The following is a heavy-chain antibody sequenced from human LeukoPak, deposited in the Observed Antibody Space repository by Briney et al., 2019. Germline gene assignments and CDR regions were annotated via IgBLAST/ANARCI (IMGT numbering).Heavy chain of an antibody. CDR1: GFTFSTYA. J-gene: IGHJ5*02. CDR3: ARSLGGA. CDR2: ISGNGGSA. D-gene: IGHD3-10*01. Sequence: GGSLRLSCAASGFTFSTYAMSWVRQAPGKGLEWVSTISGNGGSAYYADSVKGRFTISRDNSKNSLYLQMNSLRAEDTAVYYCARSLGGAWGQGTLVTVSS. V-gene: IGHV3-23*01.